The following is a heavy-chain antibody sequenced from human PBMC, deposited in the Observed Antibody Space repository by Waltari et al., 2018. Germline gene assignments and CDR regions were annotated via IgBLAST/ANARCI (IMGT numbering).Heavy chain of an antibody. CDR2: ISSSGRTI. J-gene: IGHJ4*02. CDR3: ARAQPYYDFWSGYYTICGYYFDY. CDR1: GFTFSSYE. Sequence: EVQLVESGGGLVQPGGSLRLSCAASGFTFSSYEMNWVRQHPGKGLGWVAYISSSGRTIYYADSVNGRFTISRDNAKNSLYLQMNSLRAEDTAVYYCARAQPYYDFWSGYYTICGYYFDYWGQGTLVTVSS. D-gene: IGHD3-3*01. V-gene: IGHV3-48*03.